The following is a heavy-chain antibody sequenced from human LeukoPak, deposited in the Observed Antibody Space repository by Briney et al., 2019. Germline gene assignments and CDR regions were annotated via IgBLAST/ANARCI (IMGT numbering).Heavy chain of an antibody. J-gene: IGHJ4*02. Sequence: GGSLRLSCAASGFTFSSYSMNWVRQAPGKGLEWVSSISSSSSYIYYADSVKGRFTISRDNAKNTLYLQMNSLRAEDTAVYYCAKHDSSSYYWGQGTLVTVSS. CDR3: AKHDSSSYY. V-gene: IGHV3-21*01. CDR2: ISSSSSYI. D-gene: IGHD3-22*01. CDR1: GFTFSSYS.